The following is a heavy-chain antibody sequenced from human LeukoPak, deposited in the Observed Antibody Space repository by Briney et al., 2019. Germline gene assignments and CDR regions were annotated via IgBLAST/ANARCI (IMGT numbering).Heavy chain of an antibody. D-gene: IGHD3-10*01. Sequence: GGSLRLSCAASGFTFSSYAMSWVRQAPGKGLEWVANIKQDGSEKYYVDSVKGRFTISRDNAKNSLYLQMNSLRAEDTAVYYCARDPSYYYGSGSDYWGQGTLVTVSS. CDR3: ARDPSYYYGSGSDY. J-gene: IGHJ4*02. V-gene: IGHV3-7*01. CDR1: GFTFSSYA. CDR2: IKQDGSEK.